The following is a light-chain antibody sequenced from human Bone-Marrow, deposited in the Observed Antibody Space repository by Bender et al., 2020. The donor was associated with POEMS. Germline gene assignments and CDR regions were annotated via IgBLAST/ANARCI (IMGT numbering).Light chain of an antibody. CDR2: AVN. CDR1: SSDVGSYNY. J-gene: IGLJ1*01. Sequence: QSALTHPRSVSGSPGQSVTISCTGTSSDVGSYNYVSWYQQHPGKAPKLMIYAVNNRPSGVPDRFSGSKSGNTASLTISGLLAEDEADYYCCSYAGTFYVFGTGTQVSGL. V-gene: IGLV2-11*01. CDR3: CSYAGTFYV.